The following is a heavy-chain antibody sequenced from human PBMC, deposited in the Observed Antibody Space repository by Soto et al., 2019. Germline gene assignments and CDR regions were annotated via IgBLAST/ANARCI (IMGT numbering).Heavy chain of an antibody. CDR1: GGSIDSGAFS. V-gene: IGHV4-30-2*01. CDR3: ARIHWAQSSLDY. J-gene: IGHJ4*02. Sequence: PSETMSLTCAVSGGSIDSGAFSLSWIRQPPGKGLEWIGYVTHSGTAYSIPSLNGRLTLSVDSSQTQFSLKLTSVTAADSAFYYCARIHWAQSSLDYWGRGILVTVSS. D-gene: IGHD6-19*01. CDR2: VTHSGTA.